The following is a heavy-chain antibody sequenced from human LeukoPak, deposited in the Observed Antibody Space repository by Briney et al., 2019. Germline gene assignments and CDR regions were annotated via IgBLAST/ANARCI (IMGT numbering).Heavy chain of an antibody. Sequence: SETLSLTCTVSGGSISSSSYYWGWIRQPPGKGLEWIGSIYYSGSTYYNPSLKSRVTISVDTSKNQFSLKLSSVTAADTAVYYCARHLGYSYGYSSLDGRFDYWGQGTLVTVSS. CDR1: GGSISSSSYY. CDR2: IYYSGST. D-gene: IGHD5-18*01. J-gene: IGHJ4*02. CDR3: ARHLGYSYGYSSLDGRFDY. V-gene: IGHV4-39*07.